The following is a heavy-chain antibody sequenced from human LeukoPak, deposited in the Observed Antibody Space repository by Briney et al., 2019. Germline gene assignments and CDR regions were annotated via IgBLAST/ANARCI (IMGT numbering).Heavy chain of an antibody. CDR1: GFTFSSYG. J-gene: IGHJ4*02. CDR3: AKDRDSGSWYLDY. D-gene: IGHD6-13*01. V-gene: IGHV3-30*18. CDR2: ISYDGSNK. Sequence: GRSLRLSRAASGFTFSSYGEHWVRQAPGKGLEWVAVISYDGSNKYYADSVKGRFTISRDNSKNTLYLQMNSLRAEDTAVYYCAKDRDSGSWYLDYWGQGTLVTVSS.